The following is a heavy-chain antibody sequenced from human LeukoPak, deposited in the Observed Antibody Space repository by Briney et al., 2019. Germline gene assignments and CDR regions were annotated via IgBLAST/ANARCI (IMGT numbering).Heavy chain of an antibody. D-gene: IGHD3-10*01. V-gene: IGHV1-18*01. CDR3: ARAYGSGGLHYFDY. Sequence: ASVKVSCKTSGYTFTKYGISWVRQAPGQGLEWMGWISAYNGDTNYAQKLQGRVTMTTDTSTSTAYMEMRSLRSDDTAVYYCARAYGSGGLHYFDYWGQGTLVSVSS. J-gene: IGHJ4*02. CDR2: ISAYNGDT. CDR1: GYTFTKYG.